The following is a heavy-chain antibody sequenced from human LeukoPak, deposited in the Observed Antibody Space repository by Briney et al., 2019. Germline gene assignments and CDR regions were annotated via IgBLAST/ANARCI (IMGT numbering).Heavy chain of an antibody. J-gene: IGHJ4*02. Sequence: AGRSLRLYCAASGFTFSSYCMQWVRQTPGKGREWVGIMSNSGENTFYGEAVKGRFTISRDNSQNNLYLQMNSVIPEDTAAYYCGKGGASVTRYVDYWGKGTLVTVSS. CDR1: GFTFSSYC. V-gene: IGHV3-30*18. CDR2: MSNSGENT. D-gene: IGHD4-17*01. CDR3: GKGGASVTRYVDY.